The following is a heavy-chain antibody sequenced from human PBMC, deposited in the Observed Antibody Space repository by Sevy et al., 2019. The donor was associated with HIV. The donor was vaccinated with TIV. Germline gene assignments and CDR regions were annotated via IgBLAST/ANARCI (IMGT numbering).Heavy chain of an antibody. CDR1: GFTFRGSA. CDR3: TRLIYPDDAFDI. Sequence: GGSRRLSWAAPGFTFRGSAFHWVRQASGKGLGWVGRIKKIGDGNATAFAASLEGRFTISRDDLKNTVHLQMNSLKIEDTAVYYCTRLIYPDDAFDIWGQGTMVTVSS. V-gene: IGHV3-73*01. J-gene: IGHJ3*02. CDR2: IKKIGDGNAT.